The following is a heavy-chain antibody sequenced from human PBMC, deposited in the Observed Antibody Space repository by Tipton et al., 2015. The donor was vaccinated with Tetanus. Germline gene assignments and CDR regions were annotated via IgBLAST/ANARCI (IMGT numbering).Heavy chain of an antibody. Sequence: TLSLTCAVSGGSISSTNWWSWVRQLPGKGLEWIGEIYHSGNTNYNPSLKSRVSISVDTSMNSFSLNLSSVTAADTAVYYCARDGSGFGGSYDYWGQGTLVTVSS. CDR3: ARDGSGFGGSYDY. J-gene: IGHJ4*02. V-gene: IGHV4-4*02. CDR1: GGSISSTNW. D-gene: IGHD1-26*01. CDR2: IYHSGNT.